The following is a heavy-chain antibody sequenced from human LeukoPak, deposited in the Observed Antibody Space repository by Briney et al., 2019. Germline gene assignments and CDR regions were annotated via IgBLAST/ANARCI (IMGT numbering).Heavy chain of an antibody. CDR1: GGSISSYY. Sequence: SETLSLTCTVSGGSISSYYWSWIRQPPGKGLEWIGYIYDSGSTNYNPSLKSRVTISVDTSKNQFSLKLSSVTAADTAVFYCARDHIPNGDFDYWGQGTLVTVSS. V-gene: IGHV4-59*01. D-gene: IGHD4-17*01. J-gene: IGHJ4*02. CDR3: ARDHIPNGDFDY. CDR2: IYDSGST.